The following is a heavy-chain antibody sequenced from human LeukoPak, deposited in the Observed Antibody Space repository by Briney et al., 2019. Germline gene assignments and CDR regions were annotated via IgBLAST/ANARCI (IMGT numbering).Heavy chain of an antibody. Sequence: SQALSLTCTVSGGSISSGGYYWSWIRQHPGKGLEWIGYIYYSGSTYYNPSLKSRVTISVDTSKNQFSLKLSSVTAADTAVYYCARHDRYYDSSGYSRYFFDYWGQGTLVTVSS. V-gene: IGHV4-31*03. CDR1: GGSISSGGYY. CDR3: ARHDRYYDSSGYSRYFFDY. D-gene: IGHD3-22*01. CDR2: IYYSGST. J-gene: IGHJ4*02.